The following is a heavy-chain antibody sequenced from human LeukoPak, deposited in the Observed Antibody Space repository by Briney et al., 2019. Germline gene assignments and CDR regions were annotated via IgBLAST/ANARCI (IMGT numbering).Heavy chain of an antibody. Sequence: LGESLKISCKGSGYSFNSYWIGWVRQMPGKGLEWMGIIYPGDSDTRYSPSFQGQVTISADKSISTAYLQWSSLKASDTAMYHCARLPGIVATIERYFDYWGQGTLVTVSS. CDR2: IYPGDSDT. CDR3: ARLPGIVATIERYFDY. CDR1: GYSFNSYW. D-gene: IGHD5-12*01. V-gene: IGHV5-51*01. J-gene: IGHJ4*02.